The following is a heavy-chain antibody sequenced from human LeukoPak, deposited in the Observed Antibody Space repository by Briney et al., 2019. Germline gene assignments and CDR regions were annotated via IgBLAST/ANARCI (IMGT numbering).Heavy chain of an antibody. J-gene: IGHJ4*02. CDR3: ARTPSFTASGYDY. D-gene: IGHD6-25*01. CDR2: MNPNNGDS. Sequence: GSLSVSPKASVYTLSNYPINSVPQATGRGGECMGWMNPNNGDSGYAQKLQGRVTITRDTSITTSYMELRSLRSDDTAVYFCARTPSFTASGYDYWGQGTLVTVSS. CDR1: VYTLSNYP. V-gene: IGHV1-8*03.